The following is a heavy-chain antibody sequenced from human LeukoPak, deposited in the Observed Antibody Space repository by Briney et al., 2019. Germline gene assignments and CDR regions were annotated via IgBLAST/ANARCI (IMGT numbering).Heavy chain of an antibody. J-gene: IGHJ5*02. CDR1: GYTFTGYY. CDR2: INPNSGGT. D-gene: IGHD2/OR15-2a*01. V-gene: IGHV1-2*06. CDR3: ARSRENRIGYNWFDP. Sequence: PEASVKVSCKASGYTFTGYYMHWVRQAPGQGLEWMGRINPNSGGTNYAQKFQGRVTMTRDTSISTAYMELSRLRSDDTAVYYCARSRENRIGYNWFDPWGQGTLVTVSS.